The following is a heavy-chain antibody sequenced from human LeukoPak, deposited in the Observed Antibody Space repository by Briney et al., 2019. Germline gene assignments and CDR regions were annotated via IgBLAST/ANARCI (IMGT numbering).Heavy chain of an antibody. CDR1: GFDFSLYW. CDR2: IKQEGNEQ. J-gene: IGHJ4*01. D-gene: IGHD2/OR15-2a*01. Sequence: RPGGSLRLSCAASGFDFSLYWMNWVRQAPGKGLEWVANIKQEGNEQYYLESVKGRFTISRDNARNSLFLQMNSVRDEDSAVYYCARANYFGPEGFFDYWGHGVLLTVSS. CDR3: ARANYFGPEGFFDY. V-gene: IGHV3-7*01.